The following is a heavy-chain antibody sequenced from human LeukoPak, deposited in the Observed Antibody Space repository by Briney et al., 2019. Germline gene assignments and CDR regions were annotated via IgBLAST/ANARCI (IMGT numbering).Heavy chain of an antibody. CDR3: ARAYSGYSSRGFDY. V-gene: IGHV3-33*01. D-gene: IGHD5-12*01. CDR2: IWYDGSNK. J-gene: IGHJ4*02. Sequence: GRSLRLSCAVSGFTFTSYGMHWVRQAPGKGLEWVADIWYDGSNKYYADSVKGRFTISRDNSKNTVFLQMTSLRADDTAVYYCARAYSGYSSRGFDYWGQGTLVSVSS. CDR1: GFTFTSYG.